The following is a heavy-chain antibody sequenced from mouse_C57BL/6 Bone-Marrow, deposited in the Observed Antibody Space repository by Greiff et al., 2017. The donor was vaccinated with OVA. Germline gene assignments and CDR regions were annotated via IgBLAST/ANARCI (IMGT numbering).Heavy chain of an antibody. CDR3: TGKIYYEDAMDY. D-gene: IGHD2-4*01. Sequence: EVMLVESGGGLVQPGGSMKLSCVASGFTFSNYWMNWVRQSPEKGLEWVAQIRLKSDNYATHYAESVKGRFTISRDDSKSSVYLQMNNLRAEDTGIYYCTGKIYYEDAMDYWGQGTSVAVSS. CDR1: GFTFSNYW. J-gene: IGHJ4*01. CDR2: IRLKSDNYAT. V-gene: IGHV6-3*01.